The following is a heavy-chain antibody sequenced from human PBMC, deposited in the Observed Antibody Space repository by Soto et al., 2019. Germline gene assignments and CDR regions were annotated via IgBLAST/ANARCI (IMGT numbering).Heavy chain of an antibody. CDR1: GGSVSSRYW. D-gene: IGHD6-13*01. J-gene: IGHJ4*02. Sequence: PSETLSLTCAVSGGSVSSRYWWSWVRQSPGKGLEWIGEIYHSGSANHNPSLKSRVAMSVDNSKNQFSLRLNSVTAADTAVYYCARYNAASGTYYFDYWGQGTLVTVSS. CDR3: ARYNAASGTYYFDY. V-gene: IGHV4-4*02. CDR2: IYHSGSA.